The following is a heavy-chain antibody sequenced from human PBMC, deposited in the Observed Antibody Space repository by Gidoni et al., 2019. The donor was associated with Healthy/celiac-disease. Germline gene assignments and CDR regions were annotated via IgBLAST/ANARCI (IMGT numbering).Heavy chain of an antibody. D-gene: IGHD1-26*01. CDR2: ISAYNGNT. J-gene: IGHJ4*02. CDR3: ARDWVVGWELLGGY. Sequence: QVQLVQSGAEVKKPGASVKVSCKASGYTFTSYGITWLRRATGQGLAWTGWISAYNGNTNYAQKLQGRVTMTTDTSTSTAYMELRSLGSDDTAVYYCARDWVVGWELLGGYWGQGTLVTVSS. CDR1: GYTFTSYG. V-gene: IGHV1-18*01.